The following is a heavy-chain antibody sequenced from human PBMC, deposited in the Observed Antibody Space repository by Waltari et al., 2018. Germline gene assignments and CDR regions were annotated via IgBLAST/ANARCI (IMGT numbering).Heavy chain of an antibody. CDR3: AKGETSGWYRCFDY. CDR2: ITGSGGTT. CDR1: GFPFSSYA. D-gene: IGHD6-19*01. Sequence: EVQLVESGGDLVQPGGSLRLSCAASGFPFSSYAMSWVRQAPGKGLEGVSRITGSGGTTYYAASGKGQFTISRDNSKNTLYLQMNSLRAEDTAVYCCAKGETSGWYRCFDYWGQGALVTVSS. J-gene: IGHJ4*02. V-gene: IGHV3-23*04.